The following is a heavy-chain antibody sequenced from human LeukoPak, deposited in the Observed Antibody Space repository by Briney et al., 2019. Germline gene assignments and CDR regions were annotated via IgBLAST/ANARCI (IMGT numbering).Heavy chain of an antibody. CDR3: ARVGYDSSGYPFDY. J-gene: IGHJ4*02. Sequence: SETLSLTCTVSGGSISSSSYYWGWIRQPPGKGLEWIGSIYYSGSTNYNPSLKSRVTISVDTSKNQFSLKLSSVTAADTAVYYCARVGYDSSGYPFDYWGQGTLVTVSS. CDR1: GGSISSSSYY. V-gene: IGHV4-39*07. D-gene: IGHD3-22*01. CDR2: IYYSGST.